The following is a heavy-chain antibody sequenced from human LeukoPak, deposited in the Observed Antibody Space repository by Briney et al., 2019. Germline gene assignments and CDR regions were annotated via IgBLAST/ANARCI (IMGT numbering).Heavy chain of an antibody. J-gene: IGHJ3*02. D-gene: IGHD4-17*01. CDR3: AKDGVNYGLAFDI. CDR2: ISGDGGST. CDR1: GFTFNYYA. V-gene: IGHV3-43*02. Sequence: PGGSLRLFYAAAGFTFNYYATDWCRQAPGKGLEWVSLISGDGGSTYYADSVKGRFTISRDNSKNSLYLQMNSLRTEDTALYYCAKDGVNYGLAFDIGGRGTMVTVSS.